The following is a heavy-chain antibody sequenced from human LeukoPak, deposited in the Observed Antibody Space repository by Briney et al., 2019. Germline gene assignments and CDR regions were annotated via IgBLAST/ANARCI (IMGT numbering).Heavy chain of an antibody. CDR1: GFPVSSNY. V-gene: IGHV3-53*01. CDR3: AGYGSGSYAFDY. D-gene: IGHD3-10*01. J-gene: IGHJ4*02. CDR2: IYSGGST. Sequence: GGSLRLSCAASGFPVSSNYMNWVRQAPGKGPEWVSVIYSGGSTYYTDSVKGRFTISRDNSKNTLYLQMNSLRAEDTAVYYCAGYGSGSYAFDYWGQGTLVTVSS.